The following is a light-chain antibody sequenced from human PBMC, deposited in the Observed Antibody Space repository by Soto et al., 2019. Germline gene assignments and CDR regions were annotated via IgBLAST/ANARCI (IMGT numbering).Light chain of an antibody. J-gene: IGKJ1*01. CDR1: QNIYTW. CDR2: KAS. CDR3: QQYNIYPWT. Sequence: DIQMTQSPSTLSASIGDRVTITCRASQNIYTWLAWYQQKPGKAPNLLIYKASSLKSGVPSRFSPSGSGTNFSLTTSRLHPDVFTTYPSQQYNIYPWTSGQGTQVEL. V-gene: IGKV1-5*03.